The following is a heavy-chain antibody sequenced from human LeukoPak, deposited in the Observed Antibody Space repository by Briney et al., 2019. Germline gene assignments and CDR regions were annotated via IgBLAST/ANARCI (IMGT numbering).Heavy chain of an antibody. D-gene: IGHD3-3*01. CDR1: GFTFDDYA. CDR2: ISWNSGSI. J-gene: IGHJ4*02. Sequence: PGRSLRLSCAASGFTFDDYAMHWVRQAPGKGLEWVSGISWNSGSIGYADSVKGRFTISRDNAKNSLYLQMNSLRAEDMALYYCAKDIGRDFWSGYYRYFDYWGQGTLVTVSS. V-gene: IGHV3-9*03. CDR3: AKDIGRDFWSGYYRYFDY.